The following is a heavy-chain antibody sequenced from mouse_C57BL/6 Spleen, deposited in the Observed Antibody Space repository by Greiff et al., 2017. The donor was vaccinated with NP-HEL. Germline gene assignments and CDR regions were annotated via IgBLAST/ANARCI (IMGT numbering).Heavy chain of an antibody. CDR1: GFTFSDYY. V-gene: IGHV5-12*01. CDR3: ARLPTVVATSYYYAMDY. J-gene: IGHJ4*01. Sequence: EVMLVESGGGLVQPGGSLKLSCAASGFTFSDYYMYWVRQTPEKRLEWVAYISNGGGSTYYPDTVKGRFTISRDNAKNTLYLQMSRLKSEDTAMYYCARLPTVVATSYYYAMDYWGQGTSVTVSS. D-gene: IGHD1-1*01. CDR2: ISNGGGST.